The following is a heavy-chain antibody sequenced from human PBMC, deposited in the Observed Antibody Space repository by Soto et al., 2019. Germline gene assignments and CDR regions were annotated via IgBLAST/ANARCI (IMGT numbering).Heavy chain of an antibody. CDR3: ARDTSGWYNFDY. CDR1: GFTSSSYS. CDR2: ISSSSSTI. J-gene: IGHJ4*02. Sequence: EVQLVESGGGLVQPGGSLRLSCATSGFTSSSYSMNWVRQAPGKGLEWVSYISSSSSTIYYADSVKGRFTISRDNARNSLYLQMNSLRDEDTAVYYCARDTSGWYNFDYWGQGTLVTVPS. V-gene: IGHV3-48*02. D-gene: IGHD6-19*01.